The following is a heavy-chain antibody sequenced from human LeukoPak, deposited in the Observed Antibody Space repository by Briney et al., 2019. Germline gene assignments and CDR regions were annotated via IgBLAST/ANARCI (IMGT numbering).Heavy chain of an antibody. J-gene: IGHJ5*02. CDR2: IYHSGST. D-gene: IGHD6-13*01. CDR1: GYSISSGYY. Sequence: PSETLSLTCTVSGYSISSGYYWGWIRQPPGKGLEWIGSIYHSGSTYYNPSLKSRVTISVDTSKNQFSLKLSSVTAADTAVYYCASFSRQQLARDWFDPWGQGTLVTVSS. CDR3: ASFSRQQLARDWFDP. V-gene: IGHV4-38-2*02.